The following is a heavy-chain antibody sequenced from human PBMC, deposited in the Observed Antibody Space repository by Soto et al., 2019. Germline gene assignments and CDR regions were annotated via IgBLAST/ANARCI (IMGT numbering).Heavy chain of an antibody. CDR3: TTDLIYDSSGYPIDY. V-gene: IGHV3-15*07. CDR1: GFTFSNAW. Sequence: GSLRISCAASGFTFSNAWLNWVRQAPGKGLEWVGRIKSKTDGGTTDYAAPVKGRFTISRDDSKNTLYLQMNSLKTEDTAVYYCTTDLIYDSSGYPIDYWGQGTLVTVSS. J-gene: IGHJ4*02. CDR2: IKSKTDGGTT. D-gene: IGHD3-22*01.